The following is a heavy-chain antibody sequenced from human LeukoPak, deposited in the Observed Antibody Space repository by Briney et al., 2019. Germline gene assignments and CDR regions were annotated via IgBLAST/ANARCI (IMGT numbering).Heavy chain of an antibody. CDR3: ARGRDGYNPPDY. V-gene: IGHV3-53*01. CDR1: GFSVSGNY. J-gene: IGHJ4*02. D-gene: IGHD5-24*01. CDR2: IYSGGDT. Sequence: TGGSLRLSCAESGFSVSGNYLSWVRQAQGKGLEWISLIYSGGDTYYPDSVRGRFTISTDNSTNTLFLQMNSLRAEDTAVYYCARGRDGYNPPDYWGQGTLVTVSS.